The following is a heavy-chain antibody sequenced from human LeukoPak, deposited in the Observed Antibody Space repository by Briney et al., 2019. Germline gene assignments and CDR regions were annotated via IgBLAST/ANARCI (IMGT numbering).Heavy chain of an antibody. CDR3: ARRARADTIFGVVGYYYYMDV. D-gene: IGHD3-3*01. CDR1: GGSISSGGYY. V-gene: IGHV4-31*03. Sequence: SETLSLTCTVSGGSISSGGYYWSWIRQHPGKGLEWIGYIYYSGSTYYDPSLKSRVTISVDTSKNQFSLKLSSVTAADTAVYYCARRARADTIFGVVGYYYYMDVWGKGTTVTVSS. J-gene: IGHJ6*03. CDR2: IYYSGST.